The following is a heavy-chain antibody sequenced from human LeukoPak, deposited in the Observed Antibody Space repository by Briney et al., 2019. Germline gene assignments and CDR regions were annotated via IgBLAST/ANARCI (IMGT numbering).Heavy chain of an antibody. V-gene: IGHV4-39*07. D-gene: IGHD5-12*01. Sequence: PSETLSLTCAVSGYSISSGIYYWGWIRQPPGKGLEWIGSVFYGGSTYYNPSLKSRVTISVDTSKNQFSLKLSSVTAADTAVYYCATTNVLDIEGFDYWGQGTLVTVSS. CDR3: ATTNVLDIEGFDY. J-gene: IGHJ4*02. CDR1: GYSISSGIYY. CDR2: VFYGGST.